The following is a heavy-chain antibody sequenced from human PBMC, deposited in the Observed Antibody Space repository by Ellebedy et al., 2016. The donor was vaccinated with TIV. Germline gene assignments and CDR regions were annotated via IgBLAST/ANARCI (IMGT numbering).Heavy chain of an antibody. V-gene: IGHV3-20*04. CDR3: ARDYFFLGYGYHFDY. CDR2: INWNGGST. J-gene: IGHJ4*02. D-gene: IGHD5-18*01. Sequence: GESLKISCAASGFTFDDYGMSWVRQAPGEGLEWVSGINWNGGSTGYADSVKGRFTISRDNAKNSLYLQMNSLRAEDTALYYCARDYFFLGYGYHFDYWGQGTLVTVSS. CDR1: GFTFDDYG.